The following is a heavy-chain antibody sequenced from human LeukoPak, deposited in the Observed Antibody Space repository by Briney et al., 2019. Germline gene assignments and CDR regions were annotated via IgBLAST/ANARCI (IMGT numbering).Heavy chain of an antibody. Sequence: ASVNVSCKVSRYTLTELSMHWVRQAPGKGLEGMGGFDPEDGETIYAQKFKGRVTMTRDKSTSTVYMELSSLRSEDTAVYYCAMALRWFERTYLDYWGQGTLVTVSS. CDR3: AMALRWFERTYLDY. D-gene: IGHD2-15*01. CDR2: FDPEDGET. J-gene: IGHJ4*02. V-gene: IGHV1-24*01. CDR1: RYTLTELS.